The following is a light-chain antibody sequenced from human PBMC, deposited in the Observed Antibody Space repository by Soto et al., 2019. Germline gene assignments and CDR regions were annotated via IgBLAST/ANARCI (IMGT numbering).Light chain of an antibody. J-gene: IGKJ1*01. CDR3: QKFDRWPWT. CDR2: GAS. Sequence: EILMTQSPATLSVSPGERATLSCRASQSVSSNLAWYQQKPGQAPRLLIYGASTRATGIPDRFSGSGSGTEFTLTINSLQSEDFAVYSCQKFDRWPWTFGQGTKVEIK. V-gene: IGKV3-15*01. CDR1: QSVSSN.